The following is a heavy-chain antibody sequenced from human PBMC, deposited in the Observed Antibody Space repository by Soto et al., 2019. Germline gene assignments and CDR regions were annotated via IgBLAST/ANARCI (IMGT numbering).Heavy chain of an antibody. V-gene: IGHV3-73*01. CDR3: TRDPRNYYDSIGSANWFDP. CDR2: IRSKSNSYAT. D-gene: IGHD3-22*01. Sequence: GGSLRLSCAASGFTFSGSAMHWVRQASGKGLEWVGRIRSKSNSYATAYAASVKGRFTISRDDSKDAAYLQMNSLKTEDTAVYYCTRDPRNYYDSIGSANWFDPWGQGTLVTVSS. CDR1: GFTFSGSA. J-gene: IGHJ5*02.